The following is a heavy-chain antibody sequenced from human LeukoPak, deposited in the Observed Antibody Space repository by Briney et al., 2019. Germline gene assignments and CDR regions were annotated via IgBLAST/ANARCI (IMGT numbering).Heavy chain of an antibody. CDR3: AQGAVYSGGYYQLDY. CDR2: ISSSSSYI. Sequence: GGSLRLSCAASGFTFSSYSMNWVRQAPGKGLEWVSSISSSSSYIYYADSVKGRFTISRDNAKNSLYLQMNSLRAEDTAVYYCAQGAVYSGGYYQLDYWGQGTLVTVSS. D-gene: IGHD1-26*01. J-gene: IGHJ4*02. CDR1: GFTFSSYS. V-gene: IGHV3-21*01.